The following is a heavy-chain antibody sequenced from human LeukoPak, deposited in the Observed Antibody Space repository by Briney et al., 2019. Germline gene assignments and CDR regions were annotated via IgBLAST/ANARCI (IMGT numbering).Heavy chain of an antibody. CDR3: ARLWTYYYGSGSLNWFDP. V-gene: IGHV1-69*04. CDR2: IIPILGIA. D-gene: IGHD3-10*01. CDR1: GGTFSSYA. J-gene: IGHJ5*02. Sequence: GASVKASCKASGGTFSSYAISWVRQAPGQGLEWMGRIIPILGIANYAQKFQGRVTITADKSTSTAYMELSSLRSEDTAVYYCARLWTYYYGSGSLNWFDPWGQGTLVTVSS.